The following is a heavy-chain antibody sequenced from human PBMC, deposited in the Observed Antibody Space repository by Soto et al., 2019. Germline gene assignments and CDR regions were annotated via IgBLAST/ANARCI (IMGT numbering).Heavy chain of an antibody. V-gene: IGHV3-7*01. Sequence: EVQLVESGGGLVQAVGSLRLYCAASGFSFSTFWRSWARQAPGKGLEWVANIKVDGSEKNYVDSVKGRFTISRDNAKKSLYLQMNRLRAEDTAVYYCAREALLWAREVDVWGQGTTVTVSS. D-gene: IGHD2-2*01. CDR2: IKVDGSEK. J-gene: IGHJ6*02. CDR1: GFSFSTFW. CDR3: AREALLWAREVDV.